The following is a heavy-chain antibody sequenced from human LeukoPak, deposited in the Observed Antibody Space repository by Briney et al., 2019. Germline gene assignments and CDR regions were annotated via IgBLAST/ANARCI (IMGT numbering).Heavy chain of an antibody. J-gene: IGHJ5*02. CDR1: GYTFISYS. CDR3: ARVGYYGSGSTVNWFDP. CDR2: INPSGGST. V-gene: IGHV1-46*01. D-gene: IGHD3-10*01. Sequence: ASVKVSCKASGYTFISYSMHWVRQAPGQGLEWMGIINPSGGSTSYAQKFQGRVTMTRDTSTSTVYMELSSLRSEDTAVYYCARVGYYGSGSTVNWFDPWGQGTLVTVSS.